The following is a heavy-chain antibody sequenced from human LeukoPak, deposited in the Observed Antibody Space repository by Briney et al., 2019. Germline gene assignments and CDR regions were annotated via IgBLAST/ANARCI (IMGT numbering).Heavy chain of an antibody. D-gene: IGHD3-10*01. J-gene: IGHJ3*02. V-gene: IGHV3-7*02. CDR2: IKIDGGET. CDR1: GFTFSSYW. CDR3: GSPHDGSGSAFDI. Sequence: GGSLRLSCAASGFTFSSYWMSSVPQAPRKGLGWVSNIKIDGGETYYMDSAKGRFTISRDNAKNTLYLEMNSLRAEDTAVYYCGSPHDGSGSAFDIWGQGTMVTVSS.